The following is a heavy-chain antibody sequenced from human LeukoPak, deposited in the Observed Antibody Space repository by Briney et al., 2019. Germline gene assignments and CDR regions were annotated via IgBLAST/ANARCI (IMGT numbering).Heavy chain of an antibody. CDR2: FYYIGGT. CDR3: ARISTTFDS. D-gene: IGHD4-11*01. CDR1: RGSISSSSYY. V-gene: IGHV4-39*01. Sequence: SETLSLTCTVSRGSISSSSYYWGWIRQPPGKRLEWIGSFYYIGGTYYNPSLEGRVTISADSSKNQFSLKLTSVTAADTALYYCARISTTFDSWGQGTLVTASS. J-gene: IGHJ4*02.